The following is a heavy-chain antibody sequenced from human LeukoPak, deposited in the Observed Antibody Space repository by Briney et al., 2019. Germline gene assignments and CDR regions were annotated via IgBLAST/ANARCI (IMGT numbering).Heavy chain of an antibody. CDR3: ARELIVGATTGFDY. J-gene: IGHJ4*02. D-gene: IGHD1-26*01. CDR2: ITPIFGTT. V-gene: IGHV1-69*05. Sequence: SVKVSCKASGGTFSSYAISWVRQAPGQGLEWMGGITPIFGTTNYAQKFQGRVTMTRDMSTSTVYMELSSLRSEDTAVYYCARELIVGATTGFDYWGQGTLVTVSS. CDR1: GGTFSSYA.